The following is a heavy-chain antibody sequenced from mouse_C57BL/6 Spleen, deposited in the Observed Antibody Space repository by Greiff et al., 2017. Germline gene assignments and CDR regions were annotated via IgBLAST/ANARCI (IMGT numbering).Heavy chain of an antibody. Sequence: QVQLQQPGAELVMPGASVKLSCKASGYTFTSYWLHWVKQRPGQGLEWIGEIDPSDSSTNYNQKFKGKSTLTVDKSSSTAYMQLSSLTSEDSAVYYYARKITTVVATEYFEVWGTGTTVTVSS. J-gene: IGHJ1*03. D-gene: IGHD1-1*01. V-gene: IGHV1-69*01. CDR2: IDPSDSST. CDR3: ARKITTVVATEYFEV. CDR1: GYTFTSYW.